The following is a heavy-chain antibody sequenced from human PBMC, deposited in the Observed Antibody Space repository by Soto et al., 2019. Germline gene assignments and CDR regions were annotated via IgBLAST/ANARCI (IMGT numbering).Heavy chain of an antibody. CDR3: ARGLGGYDDY. V-gene: IGHV4-34*01. Sequence: SETPFPPRAVFGGVLRGYFLSWIRPPPGKGLEWIGEINHSGSTNYNPSLKSRVTISVDTSKNQFSLKLSSVTAADTAVYYCARGLGGYDDYWGQGTLVTVSS. CDR1: GGVLRGYF. D-gene: IGHD5-12*01. CDR2: INHSGST. J-gene: IGHJ4*02.